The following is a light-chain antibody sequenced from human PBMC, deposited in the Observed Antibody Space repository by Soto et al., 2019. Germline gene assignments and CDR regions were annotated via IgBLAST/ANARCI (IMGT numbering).Light chain of an antibody. Sequence: DIQGTQSPSFVSAPVGDRVTITCRASQAISHYLAGYQQKPGKAPKLLIYGQSSLQSGVPSRFSGSGSGTDFTLTISSLQPEDFATFYCQQSYTFPRTFGQGTEVEIQ. CDR3: QQSYTFPRT. CDR1: QAISHY. CDR2: GQS. J-gene: IGKJ1*01. V-gene: IGKV1D-12*01.